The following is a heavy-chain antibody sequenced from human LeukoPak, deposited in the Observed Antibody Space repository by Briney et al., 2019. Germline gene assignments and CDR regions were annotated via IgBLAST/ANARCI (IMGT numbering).Heavy chain of an antibody. J-gene: IGHJ3*02. CDR3: AKALVVVITSDAFDI. D-gene: IGHD3-22*01. CDR1: GFTFSSYA. V-gene: IGHV3-9*01. Sequence: GGSLRLSCAASGFTFSSYAMSWVRQAPGKGLEWVSGISWNSGSIGYADSVKGRFTISRDNAKNSLYLQMNSLRAEDTALYYCAKALVVVITSDAFDIWGQGTMVTVSS. CDR2: ISWNSGSI.